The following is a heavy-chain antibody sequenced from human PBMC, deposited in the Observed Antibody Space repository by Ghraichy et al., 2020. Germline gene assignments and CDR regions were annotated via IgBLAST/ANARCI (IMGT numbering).Heavy chain of an antibody. CDR2: IRGNAYGGTT. V-gene: IGHV3-49*04. CDR3: SRGVPVIIGYYFDS. J-gene: IGHJ4*02. Sequence: GGSLRLSCTASGFAFGDYAMNWVRQAPGKGLEWVGIIRGNAYGGTTEYAASVKGRFTISRDDSKSIPYLQMNSLKSEDTGVYYCSRGVPVIIGYYFDSWGQGTMVTVSS. D-gene: IGHD3-10*01. CDR1: GFAFGDYA.